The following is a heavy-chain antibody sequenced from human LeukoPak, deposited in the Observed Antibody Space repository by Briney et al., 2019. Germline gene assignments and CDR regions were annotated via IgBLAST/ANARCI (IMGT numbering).Heavy chain of an antibody. CDR2: ISYDGSNK. CDR1: GFTFSSYA. CDR3: ARDDGQGEARNAFDV. D-gene: IGHD3-16*01. V-gene: IGHV3-30-3*01. Sequence: GGSLRLSCAASGFTFSSYAMHWVRQAPGKGLEWVAVISYDGSNKYYADSVKGRFTISRDNSKNTLYLQMNSLRAEDTAVYYCARDDGQGEARNAFDVWGQGTMVTVSS. J-gene: IGHJ3*01.